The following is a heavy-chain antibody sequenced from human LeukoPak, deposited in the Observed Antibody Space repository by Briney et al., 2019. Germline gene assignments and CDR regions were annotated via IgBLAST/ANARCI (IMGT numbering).Heavy chain of an antibody. CDR1: GFTFSSYS. D-gene: IGHD4-17*01. Sequence: GGSLRLSCAASGFTFSSYSMNWVRQAPGKGLEWVSSISSSSSYIYYADSVKGRFTISRDNSKNTLYLQMNSLRAEDTAVYYCARDGGYGDYPVLYWGQGTLVTVSS. J-gene: IGHJ4*02. CDR2: ISSSSSYI. CDR3: ARDGGYGDYPVLY. V-gene: IGHV3-21*01.